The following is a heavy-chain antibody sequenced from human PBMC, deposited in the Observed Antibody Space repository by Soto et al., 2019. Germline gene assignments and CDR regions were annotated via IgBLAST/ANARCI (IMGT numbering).Heavy chain of an antibody. D-gene: IGHD1-26*01. CDR1: GGSFTVNY. Sequence: SETLSLTCAVYGGSFTVNYRSWIRQPPGKGLEWIGEVNDSGSTNFNPSLKSRVTISVDTSKKQFTLKLTSVTAADTAVYYCATDSATSYFGMDVWGHGTTVT. CDR2: VNDSGST. CDR3: ATDSATSYFGMDV. V-gene: IGHV4-34*01. J-gene: IGHJ6*02.